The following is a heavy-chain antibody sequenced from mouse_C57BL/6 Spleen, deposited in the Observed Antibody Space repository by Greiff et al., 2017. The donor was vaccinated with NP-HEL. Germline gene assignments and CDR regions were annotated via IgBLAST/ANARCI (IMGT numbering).Heavy chain of an antibody. J-gene: IGHJ1*03. CDR1: GFTFSNYW. CDR2: IRLKSDNYAT. CDR3: TVPLSTVVATRYFDV. V-gene: IGHV6-3*01. D-gene: IGHD1-1*01. Sequence: EVKVEESGGGLVQPGGSMKLSCVASGFTFSNYWMNWVRQSPEKGLEWVAQIRLKSDNYATHYAESVKGRFTISRDDSKRSVYLQMNNLRAVDTGIYYCTVPLSTVVATRYFDVWGTGTTVTVSS.